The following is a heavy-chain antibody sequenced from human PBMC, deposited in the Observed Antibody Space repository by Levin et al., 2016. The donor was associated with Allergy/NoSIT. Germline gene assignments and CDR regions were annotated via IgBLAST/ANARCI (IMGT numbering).Heavy chain of an antibody. Sequence: GESLKISCAASGFTFSRYALTWVRQAPGKGLEWVSSISGGGGRTDYADSVKGRFTISRDNSKDTLYLQMNSLRAEDTALYYCAKGDYESGYIYLLYWGQGTPVTVSS. J-gene: IGHJ1*01. CDR3: AKGDYESGYIYLLY. V-gene: IGHV3-23*01. CDR1: GFTFSRYA. CDR2: ISGGGGRT. D-gene: IGHD3-22*01.